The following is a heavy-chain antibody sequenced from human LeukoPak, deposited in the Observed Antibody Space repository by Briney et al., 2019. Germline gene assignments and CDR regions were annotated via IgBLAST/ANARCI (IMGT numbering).Heavy chain of an antibody. V-gene: IGHV4-61*02. D-gene: IGHD2-21*01. CDR3: ARLEYCGAECNYYSVDV. Sequence: TLSLTCTVSGGSISSGSYYWTWIRQPAGKGLEWIGRIYSSGSTNYNPSLKSRVTVSVDTSKNQFSLKLSSVTAADTAVYYCARLEYCGAECNYYSVDVWGQGTTVTVSS. J-gene: IGHJ6*02. CDR1: GGSISSGSYY. CDR2: IYSSGST.